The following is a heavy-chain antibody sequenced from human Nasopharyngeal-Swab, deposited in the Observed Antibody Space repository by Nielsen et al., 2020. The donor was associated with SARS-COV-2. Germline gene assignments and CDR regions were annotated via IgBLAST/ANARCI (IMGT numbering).Heavy chain of an antibody. Sequence: VWQMPGKGLEWVGRIRSKANSYATAYAASVKGRFTISRDDSKNTAYLQMNSLKTEDTAVYYCTRLRYDFWSGRGAADAFDIWGQGTMVTVSS. J-gene: IGHJ3*02. D-gene: IGHD3-3*01. CDR3: TRLRYDFWSGRGAADAFDI. V-gene: IGHV3-73*01. CDR2: IRSKANSYAT.